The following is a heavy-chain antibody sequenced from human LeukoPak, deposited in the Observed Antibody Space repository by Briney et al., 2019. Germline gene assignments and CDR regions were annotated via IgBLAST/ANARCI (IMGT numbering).Heavy chain of an antibody. CDR1: GYTFTSYA. D-gene: IGHD6-19*01. J-gene: IGHJ3*02. V-gene: IGHV1-3*01. CDR2: INAGNGNT. CDR3: AREYSSGWYDAFDI. Sequence: ASVKVSCKASGYTFTSYAMHWLRQAPGQRLEWMGWINAGNGNTKYSQKFQGRVTITRDTSASTAYMELSSLRSEDTAVYYCAREYSSGWYDAFDIWGQRTMVTVSS.